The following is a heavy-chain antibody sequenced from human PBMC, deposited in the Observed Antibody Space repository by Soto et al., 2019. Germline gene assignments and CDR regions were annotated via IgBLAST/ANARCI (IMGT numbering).Heavy chain of an antibody. CDR3: ARGMYSSSWYAFDY. J-gene: IGHJ4*02. Sequence: SETLSLTCTVSGGSISSSSYYWGWIRQPPGKGLEWIGTIYYSGSPYYNPSLKSRVSISVDTSKTQFSPKLSSVTAADTVVYYCARGMYSSSWYAFDYWGQGTLVTVS. V-gene: IGHV4-39*01. CDR1: GGSISSSSYY. CDR2: IYYSGSP. D-gene: IGHD6-13*01.